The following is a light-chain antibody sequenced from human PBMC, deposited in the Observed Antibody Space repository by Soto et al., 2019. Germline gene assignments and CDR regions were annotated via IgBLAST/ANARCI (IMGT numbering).Light chain of an antibody. CDR1: QSISVW. CDR3: QKYNSGPLT. CDR2: KAS. J-gene: IGKJ4*01. Sequence: DIQMTQSPSTLSASVGDRVTITCRASQSISVWLAWYQQKAGKAPNLLIYKASRLESGVPSRFSGSGSETEFTLTISGLQPGDSATYYCQKYNSGPLTFGGGTKVDIK. V-gene: IGKV1-5*03.